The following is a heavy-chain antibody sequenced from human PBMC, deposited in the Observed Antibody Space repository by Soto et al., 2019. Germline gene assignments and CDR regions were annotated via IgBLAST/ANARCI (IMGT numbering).Heavy chain of an antibody. CDR1: GFTFSNYG. Sequence: QVQLVESGGGVVQPGRSLPLSCAASGFTFSNYGMHWVRQAPGKGLEWLAVIINDGSDEKYGDSVKGRVTISRDNSKNTLYLQINSLRVEDTAVYYCARDDDRPDNGLDMWGQGTVVTVSS. V-gene: IGHV3-33*05. D-gene: IGHD2-8*01. J-gene: IGHJ3*02. CDR3: ARDDDRPDNGLDM. CDR2: IINDGSDE.